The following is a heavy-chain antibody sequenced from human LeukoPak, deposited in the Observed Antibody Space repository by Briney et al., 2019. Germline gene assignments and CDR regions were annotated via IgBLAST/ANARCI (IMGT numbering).Heavy chain of an antibody. V-gene: IGHV5-51*01. Sequence: GESLKISCKGSGYRFTDYWIGWVRQMPGKGLEWMGVIYPGDSDTRYSPSFQGQVTISADKSINTAHLQWSSLRASDTAMYYCARGAAGTTPDYYYFGLDVWGQGTTVRVSS. J-gene: IGHJ6*02. CDR3: ARGAAGTTPDYYYFGLDV. CDR2: IYPGDSDT. D-gene: IGHD1-7*01. CDR1: GYRFTDYW.